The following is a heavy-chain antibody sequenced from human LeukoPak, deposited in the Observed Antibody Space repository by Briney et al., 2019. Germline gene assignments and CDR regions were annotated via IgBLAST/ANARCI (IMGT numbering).Heavy chain of an antibody. J-gene: IGHJ5*02. D-gene: IGHD3-22*01. V-gene: IGHV1-2*06. CDR2: INPNSGGT. CDR3: ARDWYYYDSSGYYYVDWFDP. Sequence: ASVKVSCKASGYTFTGYYMHWVRQAPGQGLEWMGRINPNSGGTNYAQKFQGRVTMTRDTSISTAYMELSRLRSDDTAVYYCARDWYYYDSSGYYYVDWFDPWGQGTLVTASS. CDR1: GYTFTGYY.